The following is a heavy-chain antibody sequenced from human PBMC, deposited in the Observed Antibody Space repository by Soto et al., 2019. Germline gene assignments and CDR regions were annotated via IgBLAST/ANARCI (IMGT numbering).Heavy chain of an antibody. D-gene: IGHD3-16*01. V-gene: IGHV3-15*01. J-gene: IGHJ6*02. CDR1: GFTFSNAW. CDR2: IKSKTDGGTT. CDR3: TTVGDYYYYGMDV. Sequence: PVGSLRLSCAASGFTFSNAWMSWVRQAPGKGLEWVGRIKSKTDGGTTDYAAPVKGRFTISRDDSKNTLYLQMNSLKTEDTAVYYCTTVGDYYYYGMDVWGQGTTVTLSS.